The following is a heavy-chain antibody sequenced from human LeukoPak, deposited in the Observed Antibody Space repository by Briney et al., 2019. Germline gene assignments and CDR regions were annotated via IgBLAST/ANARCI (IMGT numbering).Heavy chain of an antibody. CDR3: ATGQGDDAFDI. D-gene: IGHD3-16*01. CDR1: GFTFSGSA. V-gene: IGHV3-73*01. Sequence: GGSLRLSCAASGFTFSGSAMHWVRQASGKGLEWVGRIRSKANSYATAYAASVKGRFTISRDDSKNTLYLQMNSLRAEDTAVYYCATGQGDDAFDIWGQGTMVTVSS. J-gene: IGHJ3*02. CDR2: IRSKANSYAT.